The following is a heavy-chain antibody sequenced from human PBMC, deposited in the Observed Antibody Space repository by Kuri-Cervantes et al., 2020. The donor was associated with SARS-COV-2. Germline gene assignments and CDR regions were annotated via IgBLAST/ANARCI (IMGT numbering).Heavy chain of an antibody. J-gene: IGHJ4*02. CDR3: ARTVTTTPDY. D-gene: IGHD4-11*01. V-gene: IGHV4-38-2*02. CDR1: GYSTSSGYY. Sequence: GSLRLSCTVSGYSTSSGYYWGWIRQPPGKGLEWIGSIYHSGSTYYNPSLKSRVTISVDTSKNQFSLKLSSVTAADTAVYYCARTVTTTPDYWGQGTLVTVSS. CDR2: IYHSGST.